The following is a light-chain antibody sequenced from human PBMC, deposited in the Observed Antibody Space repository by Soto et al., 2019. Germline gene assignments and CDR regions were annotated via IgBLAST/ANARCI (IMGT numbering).Light chain of an antibody. J-gene: IGKJ5*01. CDR1: QSVSSH. CDR3: QQRSNWQIT. CDR2: YAS. Sequence: EIVLTQSPATLSLSPGERATLSCRASQSVSSHLAWYQHKPGQAPRLLIYYASIRATGIPARFSGSGSGTDFTLTISSLEPEDFAVYYCQQRSNWQITFGQGTRLEIK. V-gene: IGKV3-11*01.